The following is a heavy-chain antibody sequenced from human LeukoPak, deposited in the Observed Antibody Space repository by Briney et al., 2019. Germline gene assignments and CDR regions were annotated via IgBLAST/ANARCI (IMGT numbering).Heavy chain of an antibody. V-gene: IGHV4-4*09. Sequence: SETLSLTCTVSGGSIRTYYWSWIRQPPGKGLEWIGYIYTSGSTNYNPSHKSRVTMSLDTSENQFSLKLSSVTAADTAVYYCARGDFYRYYFDYWGQGTLVTVSS. D-gene: IGHD2/OR15-2a*01. CDR2: IYTSGST. CDR3: ARGDFYRYYFDY. CDR1: GGSIRTYY. J-gene: IGHJ4*02.